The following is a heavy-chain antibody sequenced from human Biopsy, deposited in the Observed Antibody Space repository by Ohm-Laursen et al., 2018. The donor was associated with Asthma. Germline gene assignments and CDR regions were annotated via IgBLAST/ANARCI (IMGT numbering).Heavy chain of an antibody. CDR1: GFSFSDYY. V-gene: IGHV3-11*06. CDR2: ITGSGGFT. D-gene: IGHD6-19*01. Sequence: SLRLSCSASGFSFSDYYMTWMRQAPGKGLEWVSSITGSGGFTYYADSVKGRFTISRDKSENTLYLQMNSLTAEDTAVYYCAREGVAGTHIEDWGQGTLVTVSS. CDR3: AREGVAGTHIED. J-gene: IGHJ4*02.